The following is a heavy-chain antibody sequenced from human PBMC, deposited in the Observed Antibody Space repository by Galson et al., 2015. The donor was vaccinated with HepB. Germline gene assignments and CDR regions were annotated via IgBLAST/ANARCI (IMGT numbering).Heavy chain of an antibody. V-gene: IGHV3-23*01. CDR2: ISRGGDTS. CDR1: GFTFTSYG. CDR3: VRGTTAPDY. D-gene: IGHD2/OR15-2a*01. Sequence: SLRLSCAACGFTFTSYGMSWVRQAPGKGLECVSAISRGGDTSDYADSVKGRFTVSRDSSTNTLYLQMNGLRADGTAIYYCVRGTTAPDYWGQGTLVTVSS. J-gene: IGHJ4*02.